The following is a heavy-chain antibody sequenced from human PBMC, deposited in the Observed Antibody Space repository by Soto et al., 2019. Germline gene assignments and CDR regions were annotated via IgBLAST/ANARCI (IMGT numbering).Heavy chain of an antibody. J-gene: IGHJ4*02. V-gene: IGHV3-11*06. D-gene: IGHD1-26*01. CDR3: ARDLEVGSYLYYFDF. Sequence: PGGSLSLSCAASGFTFTNYYISWIRPAPGKGLEWVSYISANNVYTNYADSVKGRFTISRDNGKNSVYLQMNGLRAEDTAVYYCARDLEVGSYLYYFDFWGQGALVTVSS. CDR1: GFTFTNYY. CDR2: ISANNVYT.